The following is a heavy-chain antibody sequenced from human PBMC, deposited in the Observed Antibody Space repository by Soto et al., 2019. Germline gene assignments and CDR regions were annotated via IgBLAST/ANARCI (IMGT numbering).Heavy chain of an antibody. CDR2: IYYSGST. CDR3: ARYYCSGGSCYSGIDY. CDR1: GGSISSYY. J-gene: IGHJ4*02. D-gene: IGHD2-15*01. Sequence: SETLSLTCTVSGGSISSYYWSWIRQPPGKGLEWIGYIYYSGSTNYNPSLKSRVTISVDTSKNQFSLKLSSVTAADTAVYYCARYYCSGGSCYSGIDYWGQGTLVTVSS. V-gene: IGHV4-59*12.